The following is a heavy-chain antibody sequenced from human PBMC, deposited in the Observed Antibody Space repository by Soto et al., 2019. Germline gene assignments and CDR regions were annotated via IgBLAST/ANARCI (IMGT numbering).Heavy chain of an antibody. V-gene: IGHV3-53*01. CDR1: GFTVSSNY. D-gene: IGHD5-12*01. Sequence: EVQLVESGGGVVRPGGSLRLSFAASGFTVSSNYMSWVRQAPGKGLEWVSVIYSGGSTYYADSVKGRFTISRDNSKNTLYLQMNSLRAEDTAVYYCAVGRDGYNLGVYYWGQGALVTVSS. CDR2: IYSGGST. CDR3: AVGRDGYNLGVYY. J-gene: IGHJ4*02.